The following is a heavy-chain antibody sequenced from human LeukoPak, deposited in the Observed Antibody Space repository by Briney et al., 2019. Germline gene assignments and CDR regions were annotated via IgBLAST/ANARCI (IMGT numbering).Heavy chain of an antibody. CDR3: ARKAAAGIPPLYNWFDP. CDR2: IYYTGST. Sequence: SETLSLTCTVSGGSITNYYWSWIRQPPGKGLEWIGYIYYTGSTNYNPSLRSRVTISVDTSKNQLSLKLTSVTPVDTAVYYCARKAAAGIPPLYNWFDPWGQGTLVTVSA. CDR1: GGSITNYY. D-gene: IGHD6-13*01. J-gene: IGHJ5*02. V-gene: IGHV4-59*01.